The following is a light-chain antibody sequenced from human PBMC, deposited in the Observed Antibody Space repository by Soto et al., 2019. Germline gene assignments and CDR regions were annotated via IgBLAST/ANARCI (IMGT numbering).Light chain of an antibody. CDR2: WAS. V-gene: IGKV4-1*01. J-gene: IGKJ2*01. CDR3: QQYYSTLYT. CDR1: QSVLFSSNNKNY. Sequence: DIVMTQSPDSLAVSLGARATINCTSSQSVLFSSNNKNYLAWYQQKPGQPPKLLIYWASTRDSGVPDRCSGSGSGTDFTLTISSLQAEDVAVYYCQQYYSTLYTFGQGTKLEIK.